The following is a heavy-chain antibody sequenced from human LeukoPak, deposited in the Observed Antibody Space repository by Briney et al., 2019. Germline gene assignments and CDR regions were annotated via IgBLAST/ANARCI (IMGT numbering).Heavy chain of an antibody. V-gene: IGHV3-23*01. J-gene: IGHJ3*02. CDR3: AKDGDSSGYYYSGDAFDI. D-gene: IGHD3-22*01. CDR1: GFTFDDYA. CDR2: ISGSGGST. Sequence: GGSLRLSCAASGFTFDDYAMHWVRQAPGKGLEWVSGISGSGGSTYYADSVKGRFTISRDNSKNTLYLQMNSLRAEDTAVYYCAKDGDSSGYYYSGDAFDIWGQGTMVTVSS.